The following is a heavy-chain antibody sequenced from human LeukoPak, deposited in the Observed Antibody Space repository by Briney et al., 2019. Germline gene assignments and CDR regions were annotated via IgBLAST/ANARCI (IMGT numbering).Heavy chain of an antibody. CDR1: GYSISSGYY. J-gene: IGHJ4*02. V-gene: IGHV4-38-2*02. CDR3: AGPTYYCDSSLIGGDY. CDR2: IYHSGST. D-gene: IGHD3-22*01. Sequence: PSETLSLTCTVSGYSISSGYYWGWIRQPPGKGLEWIGSIYHSGSTYYNPSLKSRVTISVDTSKNQFSLELSSVTAADTAVYYCAGPTYYCDSSLIGGDYWGQGTLVTVSS.